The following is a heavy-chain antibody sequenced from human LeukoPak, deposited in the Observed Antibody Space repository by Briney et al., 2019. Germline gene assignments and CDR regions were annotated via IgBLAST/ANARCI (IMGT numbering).Heavy chain of an antibody. J-gene: IGHJ6*03. CDR2: TYYRSKWYN. CDR3: ARSYYDISDYYYYYYMDV. D-gene: IGHD3-9*01. Sequence: SQTLSLTCAISGDSVSSNSAAWNWIRQSPSRGLEWLGRTYYRSKWYNDYAVSVKSRITINPDTSKNQFSLQLNSVTPEDTAVYYCARSYYDISDYYYYYYMDVWGKGTTVTISS. CDR1: GDSVSSNSAA. V-gene: IGHV6-1*01.